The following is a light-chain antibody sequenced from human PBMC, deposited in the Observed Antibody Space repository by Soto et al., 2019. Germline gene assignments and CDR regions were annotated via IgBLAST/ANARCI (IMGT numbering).Light chain of an antibody. V-gene: IGKV1-5*01. CDR2: DAS. CDR1: QRISAH. CDR3: QQYNSYPET. J-gene: IGKJ1*01. Sequence: DIKMTQSPSSLSAYVGDRVTITCRASQRISAHLNWYQHKPGKAPKLLIYDASSLESGVPSRFSGSGSGTEFTLTISSLQPDDFATYYCQQYNSYPETFGQGTKVDIK.